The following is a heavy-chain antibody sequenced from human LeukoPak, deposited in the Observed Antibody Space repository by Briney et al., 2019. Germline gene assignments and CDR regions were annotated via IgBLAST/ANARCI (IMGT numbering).Heavy chain of an antibody. D-gene: IGHD3-22*01. CDR1: GGSFSGYY. Sequence: SETLSLTCAVYGGSFSGYYWSWIRQPPGKGLEWIGEINHSGSTNYNPPLKSRVTISVDTSKNQFSLKLSSVTAADTAVYYCASDDNSGSYWGQGTLVTVSS. CDR3: ASDDNSGSY. J-gene: IGHJ4*02. CDR2: INHSGST. V-gene: IGHV4-34*01.